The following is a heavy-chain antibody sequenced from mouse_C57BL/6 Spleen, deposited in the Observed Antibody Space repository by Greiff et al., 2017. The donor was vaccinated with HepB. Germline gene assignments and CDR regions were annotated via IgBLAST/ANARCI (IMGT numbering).Heavy chain of an antibody. CDR3: ARNYYGGSYFDV. CDR2: ISSGSSTI. V-gene: IGHV5-17*01. Sequence: EVHLVESGGGLVKPGGSLKLSCAASGFTFSDYGMHWVRQAPEKGLEWVAYISSGSSTIYYADTVKGRFTISRDNAKNTLFLQMTSLRSEDTAMYYCARNYYGGSYFDVWGTGTTVTVSS. J-gene: IGHJ1*03. D-gene: IGHD1-1*01. CDR1: GFTFSDYG.